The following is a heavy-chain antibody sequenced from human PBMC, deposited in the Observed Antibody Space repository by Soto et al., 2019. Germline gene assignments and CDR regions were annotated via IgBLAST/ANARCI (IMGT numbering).Heavy chain of an antibody. CDR1: GCSISSSSYY. CDR2: IYYSGST. J-gene: IGHJ4*02. D-gene: IGHD1-20*01. CDR3: ARLGYNWNYVVY. Sequence: PSETLSLTCTVSGCSISSSSYYWGWIRQPPGKGLEWIGSIYYSGSTYYNPSLKSRVTISVDTSKNQFSLKLSSVTAADTAVYYCARLGYNWNYVVYWGQGTLVTVSS. V-gene: IGHV4-39*01.